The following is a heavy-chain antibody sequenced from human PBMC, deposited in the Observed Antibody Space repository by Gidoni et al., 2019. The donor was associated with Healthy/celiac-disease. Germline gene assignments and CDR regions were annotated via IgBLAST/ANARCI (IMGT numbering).Heavy chain of an antibody. CDR1: GFTFSSYA. CDR3: ARNLYYYDDSSGYYDY. Sequence: QVQLVESGGGVVQPGRSLRLSCAASGFTFSSYAMHWVRQAPGKGLEWVAVISYDGSNKYYADSVKGRFTISRDNSKNTLYLQMNSLRAEDTAVYYCARNLYYYDDSSGYYDYWGQGTLVTVSS. J-gene: IGHJ4*02. CDR2: ISYDGSNK. V-gene: IGHV3-30-3*01. D-gene: IGHD3-22*01.